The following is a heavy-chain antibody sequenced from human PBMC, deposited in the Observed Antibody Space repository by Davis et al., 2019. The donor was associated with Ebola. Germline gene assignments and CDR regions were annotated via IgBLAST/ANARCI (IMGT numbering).Heavy chain of an antibody. D-gene: IGHD3-22*01. CDR2: ISSSSSYT. J-gene: IGHJ6*03. Sequence: GESLKISCAASGFTFSDYYMSWIRQAPGKGLEWVSYISSSSSYTNYADSVKGRFTISRDNAKNSLYLQMNSLRAEDTAVYYCASHYYDSSGYPYYYMDVWGKGTTVTVSS. CDR1: GFTFSDYY. V-gene: IGHV3-11*06. CDR3: ASHYYDSSGYPYYYMDV.